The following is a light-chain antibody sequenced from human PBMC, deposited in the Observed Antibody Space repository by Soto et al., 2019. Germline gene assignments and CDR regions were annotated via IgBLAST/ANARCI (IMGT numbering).Light chain of an antibody. V-gene: IGLV1-44*01. J-gene: IGLJ2*01. CDR3: AAWDDSLKEV. Sequence: QPVLTQPPSASGTPGQRVTISCSGSSSNIGSHSVNWYQQLPGTAPKLLVYSNNQRPSGVPDRFSGSKSGTSASLAISGLQSEDEADYYCAAWDDSLKEVFGGGTKLTVL. CDR1: SSNIGSHS. CDR2: SNN.